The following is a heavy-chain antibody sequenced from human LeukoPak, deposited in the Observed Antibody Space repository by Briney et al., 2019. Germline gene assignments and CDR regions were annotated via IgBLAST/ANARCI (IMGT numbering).Heavy chain of an antibody. CDR1: GVSISSGGYS. CDR2: IYHSGST. J-gene: IGHJ5*02. V-gene: IGHV4-30-2*01. Sequence: SQTLSLTCAVSGVSISSGGYSWSWIRQPPGKGLEWIGYIYHSGSTYYNPSLKSRVTISVDRSKNQFSLKLSSVTAADTAVYYCARVNIVGSSGYSTQFDPWGQGTLVTVSS. D-gene: IGHD3-22*01. CDR3: ARVNIVGSSGYSTQFDP.